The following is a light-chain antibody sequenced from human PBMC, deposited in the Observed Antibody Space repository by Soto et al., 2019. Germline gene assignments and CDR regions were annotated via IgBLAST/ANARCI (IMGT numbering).Light chain of an antibody. CDR1: SSNIGNNY. V-gene: IGLV1-51*02. J-gene: IGLJ2*01. CDR3: GTWDSSLSAGGV. Sequence: QSVLTQPPSVSAAPGQKVTISCSGSSSNIGNNYVSWYQQLPGTAPKLLIYENNKRPSGIPDRFSGSKSGTSATLGITGLQTGDEADYYCGTWDSSLSAGGVFGRGTKVTVL. CDR2: ENN.